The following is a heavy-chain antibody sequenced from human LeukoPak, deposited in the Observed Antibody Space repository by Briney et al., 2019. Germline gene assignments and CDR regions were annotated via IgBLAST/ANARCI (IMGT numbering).Heavy chain of an antibody. V-gene: IGHV3-23*01. CDR1: RFTFSSYG. J-gene: IGHJ3*02. Sequence: PGRSLRLSCAASRFTFSSYGMHWVRQAPGKGLEWVSGISASGGSTYYADSVKGRFTISRDNSKNTLYLQMNSLRAEDTAVYYCAKGFYDNSASGVFDIWGQGTMVTVSS. CDR3: AKGFYDNSASGVFDI. CDR2: ISASGGST. D-gene: IGHD3-22*01.